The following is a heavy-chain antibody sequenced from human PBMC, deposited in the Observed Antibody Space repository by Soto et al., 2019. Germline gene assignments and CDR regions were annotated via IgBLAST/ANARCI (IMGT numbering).Heavy chain of an antibody. Sequence: QVQLVQSGAEVKKPGASVKVSCKASGYTFTSYYMHWVRQAPGQGLEWMGIINPSCGSTSYAPKFQGRVTMTRDTSTSTVYMELSSLRSEDTAVYYCARDKGSAAGTGNCDYWGQGTLVTVSS. J-gene: IGHJ4*02. D-gene: IGHD6-13*01. V-gene: IGHV1-46*01. CDR3: ARDKGSAAGTGNCDY. CDR1: GYTFTSYY. CDR2: INPSCGST.